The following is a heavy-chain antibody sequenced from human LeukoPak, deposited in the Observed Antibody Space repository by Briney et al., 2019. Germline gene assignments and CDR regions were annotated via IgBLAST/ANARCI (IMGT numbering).Heavy chain of an antibody. CDR2: IYYSGST. CDR3: ARDQGEGGSRPLAY. D-gene: IGHD1-26*01. CDR1: GGSVTSGSYY. Sequence: SETLSLTCSVSGGSVTSGSYYWSWIRQPPGKGLEWIGYIYYSGSTNYNPSPKSRVTISVDTSKNQFSLKLSSVTAAATAVYYCARDQGEGGSRPLAYWGGGTLVTVPS. J-gene: IGHJ4*02. V-gene: IGHV4-61*01.